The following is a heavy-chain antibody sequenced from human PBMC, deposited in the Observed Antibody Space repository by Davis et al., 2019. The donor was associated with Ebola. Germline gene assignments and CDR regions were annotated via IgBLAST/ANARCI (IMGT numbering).Heavy chain of an antibody. V-gene: IGHV4-59*01. J-gene: IGHJ4*02. CDR1: GGSFSSYY. D-gene: IGHD4-17*01. CDR3: TLTVTSFDY. CDR2: IYYSGST. Sequence: MPSETLSLTCAVYGGSFSSYYWSWIRQPPGKGLEWIGYIYYSGSTNYNPSLKSRVTISVDTSKNQFSLKLSSVTAADTAVYYCTLTVTSFDYWGQGTLVTVSS.